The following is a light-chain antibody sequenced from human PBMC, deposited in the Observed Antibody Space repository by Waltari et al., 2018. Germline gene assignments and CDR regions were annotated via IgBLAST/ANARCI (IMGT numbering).Light chain of an antibody. V-gene: IGLV2-8*01. CDR3: SAFAGSNNPVV. CDR2: EVS. J-gene: IGLJ2*01. CDR1: SGAVHGYSF. Sequence: QSALTQPPPASGSPGPSVTISCTGTSGAVHGYSFVSWYQHHTGKTPKLIIYEVSKRPSGVPERFSGSKSGNTASLTVAGLQAEDEAYYYCSAFAGSNNPVVFGGGTKLTVL.